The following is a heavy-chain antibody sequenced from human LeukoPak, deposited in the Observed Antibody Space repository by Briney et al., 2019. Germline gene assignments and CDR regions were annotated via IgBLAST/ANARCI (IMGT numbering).Heavy chain of an antibody. CDR2: IYHSGST. V-gene: IGHV4-30-2*01. D-gene: IGHD2-2*01. Sequence: TXSLXCXVSGVSIXSGGYSWGWIRQPPGKGLEWIGYIYHSGSTYYNPSLKSRVTISVDRSKNQFSLKLSSVTAADTAVYYCARGVVVPAADYYYYGMDVWGQGTTVTVSS. CDR1: GVSIXSGGYS. CDR3: ARGVVVPAADYYYYGMDV. J-gene: IGHJ6*02.